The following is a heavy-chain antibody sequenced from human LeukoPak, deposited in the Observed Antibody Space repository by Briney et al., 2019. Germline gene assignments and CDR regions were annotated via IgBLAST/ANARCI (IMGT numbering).Heavy chain of an antibody. CDR2: ISSSGSII. CDR3: ARNLVFSVGYSRAVHRADFDY. V-gene: IGHV3-48*03. CDR1: GFTFSNYE. J-gene: IGHJ4*02. Sequence: PGGSLRLSCAASGFTFSNYEMNWVRQAPGKGLEWVSYISSSGSIIYYADSVKGRFTISRDNAKNSLYLQMNSLRAEDTAFYYCARNLVFSVGYSRAVHRADFDYWGQGTLVTVSS. D-gene: IGHD5-18*01.